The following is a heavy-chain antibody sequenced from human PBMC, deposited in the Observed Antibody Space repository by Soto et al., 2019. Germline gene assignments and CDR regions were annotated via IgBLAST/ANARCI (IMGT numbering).Heavy chain of an antibody. CDR3: ARGVTDVWGSGGSYKMTPFDY. CDR1: GGSISSSSYY. D-gene: IGHD2-15*01. Sequence: TSETLSLTCTVSGGSISSSSYYWGWIRQPPGKGLEWIGSIYYSGSTYYNPSLKSRVTISVDTSKNQFSLKLSSVTAADTAVYYCARGVTDVWGSGGSYKMTPFDYWGQGTLVTVS. CDR2: IYYSGST. V-gene: IGHV4-39*07. J-gene: IGHJ4*02.